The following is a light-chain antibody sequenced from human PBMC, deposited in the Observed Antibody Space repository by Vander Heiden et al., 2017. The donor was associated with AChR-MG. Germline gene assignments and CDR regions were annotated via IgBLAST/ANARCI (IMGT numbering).Light chain of an antibody. CDR2: EDN. Sequence: FVLTQPHSVSESPGKTVTISCTRSGGSIASNYVQCYQQRPGSAPTTVIFEDNHRPSGVPDRFSGSIDSSSNSASLIISGLKTEDEADYYCQSYDDTNHGVFGGGTKLTVL. V-gene: IGLV6-57*03. J-gene: IGLJ2*01. CDR1: GGSIASNY. CDR3: QSYDDTNHGV.